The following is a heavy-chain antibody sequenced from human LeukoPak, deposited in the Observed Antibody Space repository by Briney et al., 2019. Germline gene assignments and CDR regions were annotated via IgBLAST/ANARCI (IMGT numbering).Heavy chain of an antibody. J-gene: IGHJ5*02. D-gene: IGHD2-2*01. Sequence: SETLSLTCTVSGGSISSHYWSWIRQPPGKGLEWIGYIYYSGSTNYNPSLKSRVTISVDTSKNQFSLKLSSVTAADTAVYYCARGHCSSTSCSRNWFDPWGQGTLVTVSS. V-gene: IGHV4-59*11. CDR1: GGSISSHY. CDR3: ARGHCSSTSCSRNWFDP. CDR2: IYYSGST.